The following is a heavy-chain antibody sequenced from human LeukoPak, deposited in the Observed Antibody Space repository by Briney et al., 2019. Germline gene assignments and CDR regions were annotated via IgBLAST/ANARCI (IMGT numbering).Heavy chain of an antibody. V-gene: IGHV3-49*03. CDR3: AALTPGVVIAVPFDP. D-gene: IGHD2-15*01. Sequence: GGSLRLSCTASGFTFVNYAMSWFRQAPGKGLEWVGFIRGKSYGETTEYAASVKDRFSISRDDSKSVAYLQMNNLKIEDTAGYYCAALTPGVVIAVPFDPWGQGTLVAVSS. CDR2: IRGKSYGETT. J-gene: IGHJ5*02. CDR1: GFTFVNYA.